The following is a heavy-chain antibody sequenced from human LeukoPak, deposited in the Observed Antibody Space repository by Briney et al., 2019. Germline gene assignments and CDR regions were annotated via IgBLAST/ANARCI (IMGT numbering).Heavy chain of an antibody. CDR2: INPNSGGT. V-gene: IGHV1-2*02. Sequence: ASVKVSCKASGYTFTGYYMHWVRQAPGQGLEWMGWINPNSGGTNYAQKFQGRVTMTRDTSISTAYMELSRLRSDDTAVYYCARVPKAYCSGGSCSNDYWGQGTLVTV. CDR1: GYTFTGYY. CDR3: ARVPKAYCSGGSCSNDY. D-gene: IGHD2-15*01. J-gene: IGHJ4*02.